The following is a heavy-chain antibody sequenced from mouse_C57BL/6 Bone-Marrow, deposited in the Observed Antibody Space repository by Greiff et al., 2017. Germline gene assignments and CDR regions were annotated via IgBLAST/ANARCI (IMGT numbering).Heavy chain of an antibody. J-gene: IGHJ1*03. Sequence: QVQLKQPGAELVKPGASVKLSCKASGYTFTSYWMHWVKQRPGRGLEWIGRIDPNGGGTKYNEKFKSKATLTVDKPSSTAYMQLSSLTSADSAVYYCERGQMVTRGGYLGVWGTGTTVTVAS. CDR3: ERGQMVTRGGYLGV. D-gene: IGHD2-2*01. V-gene: IGHV1-72*01. CDR2: IDPNGGGT. CDR1: GYTFTSYW.